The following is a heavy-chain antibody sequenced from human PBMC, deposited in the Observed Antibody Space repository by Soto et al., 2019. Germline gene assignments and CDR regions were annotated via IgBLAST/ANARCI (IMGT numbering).Heavy chain of an antibody. Sequence: QVQLQESGPGLVKPSQTLSLTCTVSGGSIRRGGYYWSWIRQHPGKGLEWIGYIYYSGSTYYNPSLKSRVTISVDTSKNRFSLKLSSVTAADTAVYYCARTNDSGDYVPPFYFDYWGQGPVVTDSS. CDR3: ARTNDSGDYVPPFYFDY. J-gene: IGHJ4*02. V-gene: IGHV4-31*03. D-gene: IGHD4-17*01. CDR2: IYYSGST. CDR1: GGSIRRGGYY.